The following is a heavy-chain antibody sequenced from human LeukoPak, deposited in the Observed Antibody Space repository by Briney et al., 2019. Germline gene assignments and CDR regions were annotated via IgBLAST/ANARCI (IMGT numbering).Heavy chain of an antibody. CDR2: IYSGGST. D-gene: IGHD3-22*01. J-gene: IGHJ3*02. CDR1: GFTVSSNY. Sequence: GGSLRLSCAASGFTVSSNYMSWVRQAPGKGLEWVSVIYSGGSTYYADSVKGRFTISRDNSKNTLYLQMNSLRAEDTAVYHCARDVPYDSSGYYEDAFDIWGQGTMVTVSS. CDR3: ARDVPYDSSGYYEDAFDI. V-gene: IGHV3-53*01.